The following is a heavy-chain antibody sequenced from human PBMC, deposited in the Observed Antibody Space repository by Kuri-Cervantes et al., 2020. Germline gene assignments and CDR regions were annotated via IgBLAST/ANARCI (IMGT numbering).Heavy chain of an antibody. V-gene: IGHV3-23*01. CDR2: ISGSGGST. CDR3: ARGIAAAGEGFDY. CDR1: GFTFSSYA. D-gene: IGHD6-13*01. J-gene: IGHJ4*02. Sequence: GESLKISCAASGFTFSSYAMSWVRQAPGKGLGWVSAISGSGGSTYYADSVKGRFTISRDNSKNTLYLQMNSLRAEDTAVYYCARGIAAAGEGFDYWGQGTLVTVSS.